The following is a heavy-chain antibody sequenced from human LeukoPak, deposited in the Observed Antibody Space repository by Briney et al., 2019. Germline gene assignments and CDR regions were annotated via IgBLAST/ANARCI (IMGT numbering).Heavy chain of an antibody. J-gene: IGHJ4*02. D-gene: IGHD2/OR15-2a*01. CDR1: GNYW. CDR3: VSFYETY. Sequence: GVSLRRSCAASGNYWMHWVRQAPGKGLVWVSHINSDGSWTSSADSVKGRFTISKDNAKKTVYLQMNSLRAEDTAVYYCVSFYETYWGRGTLVTVSS. V-gene: IGHV3-74*01. CDR2: INSDGSWT.